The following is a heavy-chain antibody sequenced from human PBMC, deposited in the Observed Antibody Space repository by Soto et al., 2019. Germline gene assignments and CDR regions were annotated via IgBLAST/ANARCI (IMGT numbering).Heavy chain of an antibody. V-gene: IGHV3-30*04. CDR3: ARYATTVVADSFFDY. CDR2: IPYDGSNK. CDR1: GFNLSSYA. J-gene: IGHJ4*02. Sequence: GGSLRLSCAASGFNLSSYAMHWVRQAPGKGLEWVAFIPYDGSNKYYVDSVKGRFTISRDNANNTLYLQMNSLRAEDTAVYFCARYATTVVADSFFDYWGQGTLVTVSS. D-gene: IGHD1-26*01.